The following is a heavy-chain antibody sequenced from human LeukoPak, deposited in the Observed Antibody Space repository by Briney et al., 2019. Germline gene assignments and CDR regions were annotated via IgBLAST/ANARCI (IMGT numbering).Heavy chain of an antibody. J-gene: IGHJ4*02. Sequence: SETLSLTCTVSGGSTSPYFWSWIRQAPGKGLEWIGYISYTGSTNYNPSLKSRVTISVDTSKNQFSLQLSSVTAADTAVYYCARDSGYYDSSGYYIVYYFDYWGQGTLVTVSS. CDR1: GGSTSPYF. CDR3: ARDSGYYDSSGYYIVYYFDY. CDR2: ISYTGST. V-gene: IGHV4-59*01. D-gene: IGHD3-22*01.